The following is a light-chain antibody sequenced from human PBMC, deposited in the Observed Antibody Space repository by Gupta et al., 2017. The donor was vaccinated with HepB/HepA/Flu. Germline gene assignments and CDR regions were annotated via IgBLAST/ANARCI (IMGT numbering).Light chain of an antibody. V-gene: IGKV1-12*01. CDR1: QGISSW. Sequence: DIQFTQSPSSVSASVGDRVTITCRASQGISSWLAWYQQTPGKAPKLLIDAASSLQSAVPSRSSGWGTTLVTILSSIRVQAEAVATYYSHSANTSSWTFGGGTKVEIK. CDR2: AAS. J-gene: IGKJ4*02. CDR3: HSANTSSWT.